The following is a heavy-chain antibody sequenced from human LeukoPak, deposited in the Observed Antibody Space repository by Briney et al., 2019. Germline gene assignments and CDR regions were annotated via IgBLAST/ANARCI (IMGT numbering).Heavy chain of an antibody. Sequence: GGSLRLSCAASGFTFSRYWMHWVRQAPGKGLVWVSRINSDGSSTSYADSVKGRFTISRDNAKNTLYRQMNSLRAEDTAVYYCAVLVRYYYYGMDVWGQGTTVTVSS. J-gene: IGHJ6*02. D-gene: IGHD6-13*01. CDR3: AVLVRYYYYGMDV. V-gene: IGHV3-74*01. CDR2: INSDGSST. CDR1: GFTFSRYW.